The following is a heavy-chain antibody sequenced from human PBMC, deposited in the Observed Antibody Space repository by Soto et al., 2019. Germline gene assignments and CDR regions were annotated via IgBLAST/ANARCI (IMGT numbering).Heavy chain of an antibody. CDR1: SNHY. CDR3: TTQGFGGLHGLVDV. CDR2: ISNIGFT. Sequence: SNHYCSWIRLPPGKGLEWIGYISNIGFTRYNPSLKSRVSISVDTSKNQFSLKLTSVTAADTAVYYCTTQGFGGLHGLVDVWGQGTTVTVSS. J-gene: IGHJ6*02. D-gene: IGHD3-10*01. V-gene: IGHV4-59*08.